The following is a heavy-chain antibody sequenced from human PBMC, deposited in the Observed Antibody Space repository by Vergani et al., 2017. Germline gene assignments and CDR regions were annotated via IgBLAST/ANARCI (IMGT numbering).Heavy chain of an antibody. J-gene: IGHJ4*02. CDR2: IYSGGST. Sequence: EVQLVESGGGLVQPGGSLRLSCAASGFTVSSNYMSWVRQAPGKGLEWVSVIYSGGSTYYADSVKGRFTISRDNSKNSLYLQMNSLRAEDTAVYYCARGYYYGSGSCGYWGQGTLVTVSS. CDR3: ARGYYYGSGSCGY. V-gene: IGHV3-66*01. D-gene: IGHD3-10*01. CDR1: GFTVSSNY.